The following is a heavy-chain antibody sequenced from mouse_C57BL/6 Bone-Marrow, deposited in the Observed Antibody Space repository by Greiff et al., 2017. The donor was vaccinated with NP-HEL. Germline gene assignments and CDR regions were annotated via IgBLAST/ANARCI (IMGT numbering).Heavy chain of an antibody. D-gene: IGHD2-1*01. V-gene: IGHV1-64*01. CDR2: IHPNSGST. CDR1: GYTFTSYW. Sequence: QVQLQQPGAELVKPGASVKLSCKASGYTFTSYWMHWVKQRPGQGLEWIGMIHPNSGSTNYNEKFKSKATLTVDKSSSTAYMQLSSLTSEDSAVYYCARCDYGNSDYYAMDYWGQGTSVTVSS. CDR3: ARCDYGNSDYYAMDY. J-gene: IGHJ4*01.